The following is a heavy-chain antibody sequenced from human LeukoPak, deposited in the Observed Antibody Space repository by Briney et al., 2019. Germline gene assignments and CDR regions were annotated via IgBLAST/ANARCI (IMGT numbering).Heavy chain of an antibody. CDR3: AREDTVTTYFDY. CDR1: GFTFSSYW. V-gene: IGHV3-7*01. CDR2: IKQDGSEK. D-gene: IGHD4-17*01. Sequence: GGSLRLSCAASGFTFSSYWLTWVRQAPGKGLEWVANIKQDGSEKFYVDSVKGRFTISRDSAKNSLYLQMNSLRAEDTAVYYCAREDTVTTYFDYWGQGTLVTVSS. J-gene: IGHJ4*02.